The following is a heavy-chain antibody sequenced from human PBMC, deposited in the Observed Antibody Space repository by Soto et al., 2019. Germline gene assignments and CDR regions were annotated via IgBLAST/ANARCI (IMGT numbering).Heavy chain of an antibody. CDR1: GGSISSFNW. J-gene: IGHJ5*02. CDR2: INHSGST. CDR3: ARGPRLGERGYSYGWLRFDP. Sequence: SETLSLTCTVSGGSISSFNWWSWVRQTPGKGLEWIGEINHSGSTNYNPSLKSRVTISVDTSKNQFSLKLSSVTAADTAVYYCARGPRLGERGYSYGWLRFDPWGQGTLVTVSS. V-gene: IGHV4-4*02. D-gene: IGHD5-18*01.